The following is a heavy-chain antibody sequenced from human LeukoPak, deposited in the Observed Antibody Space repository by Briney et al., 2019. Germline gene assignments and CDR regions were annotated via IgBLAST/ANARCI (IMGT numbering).Heavy chain of an antibody. CDR3: AKGRRITIFGVVVDY. V-gene: IGHV3-23*01. CDR1: GFTFSSYA. J-gene: IGHJ4*02. CDR2: ISGSGGST. Sequence: GGSLGLSCAASGFTFSSYAMSWVRQAPGKGLEWVSAISGSGGSTYYADSVKGRFTISRDNSKNTLYLQMNSLRAEDTAVYYCAKGRRITIFGVVVDYWGQGTLVTVSS. D-gene: IGHD3-3*01.